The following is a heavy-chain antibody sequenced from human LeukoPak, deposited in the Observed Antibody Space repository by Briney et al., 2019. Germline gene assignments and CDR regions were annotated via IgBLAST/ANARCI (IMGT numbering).Heavy chain of an antibody. Sequence: ASVKVSCKASGYTFTSYGISWVRQAPGQGLEWMGWISTYNGNTNYAQKLQGRVTKTTDTSTSTAYMELSSLRSEDTAVYYCARAYYYDSSGSPIDYWGQGTLVTVSS. V-gene: IGHV1-18*01. CDR2: ISTYNGNT. CDR1: GYTFTSYG. CDR3: ARAYYYDSSGSPIDY. D-gene: IGHD3-22*01. J-gene: IGHJ4*02.